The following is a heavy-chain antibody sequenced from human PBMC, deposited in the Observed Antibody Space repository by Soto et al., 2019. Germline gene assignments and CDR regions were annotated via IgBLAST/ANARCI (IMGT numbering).Heavy chain of an antibody. CDR3: AMVTSGKYYYYYYGMDV. V-gene: IGHV1-69*13. Sequence: SVKVSCKASGGTFSSYAISWVRQAPGQGLEWMGGIIPIFGTANYAQKFQGRVTTTADESTSTAYMELSSLRSEDTAVYYCAMVTSGKYYYYYYGMDVWGQGTTVTVSS. CDR1: GGTFSSYA. J-gene: IGHJ6*02. D-gene: IGHD5-18*01. CDR2: IIPIFGTA.